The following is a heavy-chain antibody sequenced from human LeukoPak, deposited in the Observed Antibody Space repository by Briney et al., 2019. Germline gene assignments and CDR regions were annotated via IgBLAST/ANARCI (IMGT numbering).Heavy chain of an antibody. V-gene: IGHV1-69*13. Sequence: SVTVSFKASGGTFISYAISWVRQAPGQGLEWMGGIIPIFGTANYAQKFQGRVTITADESTSTAYMELSSLRSEDTAVYYCARTDLGNVAFDYWGQGTLVTVSS. J-gene: IGHJ4*02. CDR2: IIPIFGTA. CDR3: ARTDLGNVAFDY. CDR1: GGTFISYA. D-gene: IGHD2-2*03.